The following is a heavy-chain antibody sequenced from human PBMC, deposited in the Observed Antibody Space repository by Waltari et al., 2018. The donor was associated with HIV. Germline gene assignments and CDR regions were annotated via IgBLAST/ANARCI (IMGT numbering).Heavy chain of an antibody. CDR2: ISMRKKKV. Sequence: QLVESGGGLVKAGGALRLSCAASGLTFSSYNMNWVRQVPGKGLEWVSSISMRKKKVFQGNLVKGRFNISRDNAKKSLFLQMNSLRGEDTAIYYCARRQAPYWYFDLWGRGTLVTVSS. V-gene: IGHV3-21*02. CDR3: ARRQAPYWYFDL. CDR1: GLTFSSYN. J-gene: IGHJ2*01.